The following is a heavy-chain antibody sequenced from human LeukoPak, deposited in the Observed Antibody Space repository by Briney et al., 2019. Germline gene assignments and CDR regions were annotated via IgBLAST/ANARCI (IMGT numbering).Heavy chain of an antibody. Sequence: GGSLRLSCAASGFTFSSYWMHWVRQAPGKGLVWVSRINTDGSSTTYADSVKGRFTISRDNAKNTLYMQMNSLRAEDTAVYYCVRGLGGSDDYWGQGTLVTVSS. CDR1: GFTFSSYW. CDR2: INTDGSST. V-gene: IGHV3-74*01. J-gene: IGHJ4*02. CDR3: VRGLGGSDDY. D-gene: IGHD2-15*01.